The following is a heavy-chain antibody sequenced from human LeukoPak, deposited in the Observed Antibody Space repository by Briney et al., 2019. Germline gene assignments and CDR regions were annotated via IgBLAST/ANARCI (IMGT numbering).Heavy chain of an antibody. J-gene: IGHJ6*02. V-gene: IGHV3-7*01. CDR2: IKQDGSEK. CDR1: GFTFSSYW. CDR3: ARDTSAWRYGMDV. Sequence: PGGSLRLSCEASGFTFSSYWMSWVRQAPGKGLEWVAIIKQDGSEKDYVDSVTGRFTISRDNAKNSLYLQMNSLRDEDTAVYYCARDTSAWRYGMDVWGQGTTVTVSS. D-gene: IGHD6-19*01.